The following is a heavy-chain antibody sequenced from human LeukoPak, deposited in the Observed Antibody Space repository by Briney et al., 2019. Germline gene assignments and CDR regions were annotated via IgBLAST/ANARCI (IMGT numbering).Heavy chain of an antibody. D-gene: IGHD3-3*01. V-gene: IGHV1-18*01. CDR3: ARDPKVFGVVIDFDY. CDR2: ISAYNGNT. CDR1: GYTFTSYG. Sequence: SVKVSCKASGYTFTSYGISWVRQAPGQGLEWMGWISAYNGNTNYAQKLQGRVTMTTDTSTSTAYMELRSLRSDDTAVYYCARDPKVFGVVIDFDYWGQGTLVTVSS. J-gene: IGHJ4*02.